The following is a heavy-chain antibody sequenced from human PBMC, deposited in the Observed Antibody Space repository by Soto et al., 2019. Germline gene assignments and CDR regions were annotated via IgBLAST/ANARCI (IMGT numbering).Heavy chain of an antibody. CDR3: TRDLNHDTGP. CDR2: ISPDGSEE. V-gene: IGHV3-7*04. D-gene: IGHD2-8*02. CDR1: GFTFSGYW. J-gene: IGHJ5*02. Sequence: EVQLVESGGGLVQPGGSLRLSCAASGFTFSGYWMTWVRQAPGKGLEGVANISPDGSEEYYVDSVKGRFTISRDNAKNSVYLQMNSRRGEDTALSYCTRDLNHDTGPWGQGTQVTVSS.